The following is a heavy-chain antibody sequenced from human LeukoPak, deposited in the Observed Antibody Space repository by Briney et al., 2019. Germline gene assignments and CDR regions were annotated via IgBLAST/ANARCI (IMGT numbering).Heavy chain of an antibody. CDR3: ARFTPQGYGWGGYNRFDP. Sequence: SETLSLTCTVSSGSISSSSYYWGWIRQPPGKGLEWIGSIYYSGSTYYNPSLKSRVTISLDTSKNQFSLNLTSVTAADTAVYYCARFTPQGYGWGGYNRFDPWGQGTLVTVSS. J-gene: IGHJ5*02. D-gene: IGHD3-16*01. CDR2: IYYSGST. V-gene: IGHV4-39*07. CDR1: SGSISSSSYY.